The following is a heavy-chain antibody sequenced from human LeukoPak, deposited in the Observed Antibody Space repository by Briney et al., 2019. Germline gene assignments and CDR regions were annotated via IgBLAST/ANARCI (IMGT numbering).Heavy chain of an antibody. CDR2: ISSSGSTI. Sequence: GGSLRLSCAASGFTFSDYYMNWIRQAPGKGLEWVSYISSSGSTIYYADSVKGRFTISRDNAKNSLYLQMNSLRAEDTAVYYCARAGYSSGWYWFDPWGQGTLVTVSS. CDR1: GFTFSDYY. CDR3: ARAGYSSGWYWFDP. J-gene: IGHJ5*02. V-gene: IGHV3-11*04. D-gene: IGHD6-19*01.